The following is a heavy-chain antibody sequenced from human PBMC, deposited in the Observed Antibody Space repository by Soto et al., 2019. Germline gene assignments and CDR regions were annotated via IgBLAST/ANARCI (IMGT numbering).Heavy chain of an antibody. D-gene: IGHD3-22*01. CDR3: ATEYYYDSSGYRRWYNWFDP. V-gene: IGHV6-1*01. CDR2: TYYRSKCYN. CDR1: GDSISSNSAA. Sequence: SQTLSLTCAISGDSISSNSAAWNWIRQSPSRGLEWLGRTYYRSKCYNDYAVSVKSRITINPDTSKNQFSLQLNSVTPEDTAVYYCATEYYYDSSGYRRWYNWFDPLGQGTLVTVSS. J-gene: IGHJ5*02.